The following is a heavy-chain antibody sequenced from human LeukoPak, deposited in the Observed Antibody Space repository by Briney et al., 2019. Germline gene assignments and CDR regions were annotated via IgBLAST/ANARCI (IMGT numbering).Heavy chain of an antibody. J-gene: IGHJ4*02. D-gene: IGHD2-2*01. CDR3: ASSGVVVPAVDFDY. Sequence: KPSETLSLTCAVSGYSISSGYYWGWIRQPPGKGLEWIGSIYHSGSTYYNPSLKSRVTISVDTSKNQFSLKLSSVTAADTAVYYCASSGVVVPAVDFDYWGQGTLVTVSS. V-gene: IGHV4-38-2*01. CDR2: IYHSGST. CDR1: GYSISSGYY.